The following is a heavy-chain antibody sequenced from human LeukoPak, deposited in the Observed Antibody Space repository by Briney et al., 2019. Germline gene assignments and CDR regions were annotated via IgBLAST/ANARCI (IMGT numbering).Heavy chain of an antibody. CDR1: GGSINAFY. CDR2: VRANGEN. D-gene: IGHD5-18*01. V-gene: IGHV4-4*08. Sequence: SETLSLTCTVSGGSINAFYWSWIRQPPGKGLECIAYVRANGENNYNPSLKSRVAISLDTANSQISLRLNFVTAADTAIYYCARQPANTAAFDVWGQGTMVTVS. CDR3: ARQPANTAAFDV. J-gene: IGHJ3*01.